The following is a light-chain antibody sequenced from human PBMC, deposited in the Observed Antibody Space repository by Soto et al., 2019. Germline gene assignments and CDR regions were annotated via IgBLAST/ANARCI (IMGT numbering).Light chain of an antibody. CDR2: GAS. Sequence: EVVLTQSPGTLSLSPGERATLSCRASQTVSLSYLAWYQRKPGQAPRLLIYGASSRATGIPDRFSGSGSGTDFTLTISSLEPEDFAIYYCQQRSNWPPLTFGGGTKVDIK. V-gene: IGKV3D-20*02. J-gene: IGKJ4*01. CDR3: QQRSNWPPLT. CDR1: QTVSLSY.